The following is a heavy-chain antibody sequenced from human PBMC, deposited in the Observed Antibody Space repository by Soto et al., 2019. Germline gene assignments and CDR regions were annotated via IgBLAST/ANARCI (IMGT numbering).Heavy chain of an antibody. Sequence: SVKVSCKASGGGNLRDYRTTWVRRAPGQGLEWMGRIIPILGIANYAQKFQGRVTITADKSTSTAYMELSSLRSEDTAVYYCARDLQGYCSSTSCYRFPYWGQGTLVTVSS. CDR3: ARDLQGYCSSTSCYRFPY. V-gene: IGHV1-69*04. J-gene: IGHJ4*02. CDR1: GGGNLRDYR. CDR2: IIPILGIA. D-gene: IGHD2-2*02.